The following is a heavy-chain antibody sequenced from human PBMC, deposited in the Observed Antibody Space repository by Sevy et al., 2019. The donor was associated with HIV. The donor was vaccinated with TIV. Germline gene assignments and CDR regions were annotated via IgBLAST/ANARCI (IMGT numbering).Heavy chain of an antibody. V-gene: IGHV3-48*02. Sequence: GGSLRLSCAASGFTFNTYSLIWVRQTPGKGLEWLSFIGTAAGVTYYADSVKGRFTISRDNAKNSLYLQMNSLRDEDSAVYYWARCPGHYSIDYWGQGTLVTVSS. D-gene: IGHD2-21*01. J-gene: IGHJ4*02. CDR1: GFTFNTYS. CDR2: IGTAAGVT. CDR3: ARCPGHYSIDY.